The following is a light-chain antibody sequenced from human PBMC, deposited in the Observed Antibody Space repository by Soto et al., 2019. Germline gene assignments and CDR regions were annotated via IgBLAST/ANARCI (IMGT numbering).Light chain of an antibody. Sequence: DIVMTQSPDSLAVSLGERAAINCKSSQSVLYSSNNKNYLAWYQQKPGQPPKLLIYWASTRESGVPDRFSGSGSGTDFTLTISSMQSVDVAVYYCQQYYSSPLTFGGGTKVETK. CDR2: WAS. V-gene: IGKV4-1*01. CDR3: QQYYSSPLT. CDR1: QSVLYSSNNKNY. J-gene: IGKJ4*01.